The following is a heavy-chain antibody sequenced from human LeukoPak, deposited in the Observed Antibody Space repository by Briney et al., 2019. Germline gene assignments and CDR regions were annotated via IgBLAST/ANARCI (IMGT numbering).Heavy chain of an antibody. CDR3: ATPGYDILTGYLEPYFDY. Sequence: ASVKVSCKASGYTFTSYYMHWVRQAPGQGLEWMGIINPSGGSTSYAQKFQGRVTMTRDTSTSTVYMELSSLRSEDTAVYYCATPGYDILTGYLEPYFDYWGQGTLVTVSS. V-gene: IGHV1-46*01. CDR1: GYTFTSYY. D-gene: IGHD3-9*01. CDR2: INPSGGST. J-gene: IGHJ4*02.